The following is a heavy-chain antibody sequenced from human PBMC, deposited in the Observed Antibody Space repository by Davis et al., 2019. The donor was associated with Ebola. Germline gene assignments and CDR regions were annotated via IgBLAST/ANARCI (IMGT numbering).Heavy chain of an antibody. J-gene: IGHJ6*02. V-gene: IGHV3-30*18. CDR3: AKDNDYDFWSGYPEGMDV. CDR2: ISYDGSNK. D-gene: IGHD3-3*01. Sequence: GESLKISCAASGFTFSSYWMSWVRQAPGKGLEWVAVISYDGSNKYYADSVKGRFTISRDNSKNTLYLQMNSLRAEDTAVYYCAKDNDYDFWSGYPEGMDVWGQGTTVTVSS. CDR1: GFTFSSYW.